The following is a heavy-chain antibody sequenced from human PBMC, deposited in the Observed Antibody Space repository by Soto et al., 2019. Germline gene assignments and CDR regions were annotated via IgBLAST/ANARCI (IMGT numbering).Heavy chain of an antibody. V-gene: IGHV4-4*02. CDR2: IYHSGST. CDR3: ARTNSSSSPDIGY. Sequence: QVQLQESGPGLVKPSGTLSLTCAVSGGSISSSNWWSWVRQPPGKGLEWVGEIYHSGSTNYNPSLKSRVTISVDKSKYQFSLKLSSLTAADTAVYYCARTNSSSSPDIGYWGQGTLVTVSS. D-gene: IGHD6-6*01. CDR1: GGSISSSNW. J-gene: IGHJ4*02.